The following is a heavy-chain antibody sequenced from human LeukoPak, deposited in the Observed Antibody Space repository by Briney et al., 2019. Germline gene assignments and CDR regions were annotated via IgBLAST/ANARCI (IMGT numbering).Heavy chain of an antibody. CDR2: IYYSGST. CDR3: ARGSGSGWYVRYFDY. J-gene: IGHJ4*02. Sequence: SETLSLTCTVSGGSISSSSYFWGWIRQPPGKGLEWIGSIYYSGSTYYSPSLKSRVTVSVDTSKNQFSLKLSSVTAADTAVYYCARGSGSGWYVRYFDYWGQGTLVTVSS. CDR1: GGSISSSSYF. V-gene: IGHV4-39*07. D-gene: IGHD6-19*01.